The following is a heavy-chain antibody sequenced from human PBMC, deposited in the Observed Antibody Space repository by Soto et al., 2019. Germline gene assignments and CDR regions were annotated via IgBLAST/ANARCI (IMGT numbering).Heavy chain of an antibody. D-gene: IGHD3-22*01. Sequence: QVQLVQSGAEVKKPGASVKVSCKASGYTFTSSGMSWVRQAPGQGLEWMGWISAHTGSSEYAQRFQGRVTMTTDRSTSTAYMELRGLRSDDRAVYYCARAFFYQGSDSRGYSFDAFDFWGPGTLVTVSS. J-gene: IGHJ3*01. CDR1: GYTFTSSG. V-gene: IGHV1-18*01. CDR3: ARAFFYQGSDSRGYSFDAFDF. CDR2: ISAHTGSS.